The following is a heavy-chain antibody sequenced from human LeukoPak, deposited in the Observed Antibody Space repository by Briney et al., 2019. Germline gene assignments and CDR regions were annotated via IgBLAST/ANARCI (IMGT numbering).Heavy chain of an antibody. CDR2: INHSGST. CDR3: ARFIVATKYYFDY. CDR1: GGSFSGYY. J-gene: IGHJ4*02. V-gene: IGHV4-34*01. Sequence: SETLSLTSAVYGGSFSGYYWSWIRQPPGKGLEWIGEINHSGSTNYNPSLKSRVTISVDTSKNQFSLKLSSVTAADTAVYYCARFIVATKYYFDYWGQGTLVTVSS. D-gene: IGHD5-12*01.